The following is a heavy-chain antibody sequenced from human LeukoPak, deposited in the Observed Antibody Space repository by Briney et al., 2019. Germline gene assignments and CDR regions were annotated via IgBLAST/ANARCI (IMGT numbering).Heavy chain of an antibody. V-gene: IGHV3-30*04. J-gene: IGHJ3*02. CDR1: GFTFSSYA. Sequence: PGRSLRLSCAASGFTFSSYAMHWVRQAPGKGLEWVAVISYDGSNKYYADPVKGRFTISRDSSKNTLYLQMNSLRAEDTAVYYCARDGTNDYGDYGMSPGALDIWGQGTMVTVSS. D-gene: IGHD4-17*01. CDR2: ISYDGSNK. CDR3: ARDGTNDYGDYGMSPGALDI.